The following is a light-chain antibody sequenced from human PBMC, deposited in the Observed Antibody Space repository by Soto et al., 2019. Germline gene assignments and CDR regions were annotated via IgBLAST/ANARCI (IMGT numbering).Light chain of an antibody. CDR2: GNS. Sequence: QSVLTQPPSVSGAPGQRVTISCTGSSSNIGAGYDVHWYQPLPGTAPKLLIYGNSNRPSGVPDRFSGSKSGTSASLAITGRQAEDEAVYYCQSYDSSLSGSGVFGGGTKVTVL. CDR3: QSYDSSLSGSGV. CDR1: SSNIGAGYD. J-gene: IGLJ2*01. V-gene: IGLV1-40*01.